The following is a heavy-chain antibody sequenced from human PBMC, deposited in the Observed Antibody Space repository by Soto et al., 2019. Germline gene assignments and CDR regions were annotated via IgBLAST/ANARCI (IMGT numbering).Heavy chain of an antibody. V-gene: IGHV4-34*01. CDR2: INHSGST. J-gene: IGHJ4*02. D-gene: IGHD6-13*01. CDR1: GGSFSGYY. CDR3: ARGLYSSSYTKAFDY. Sequence: QVQLQQWGAGLLKPSETLSLTCAVYGGSFSGYYWSWIRQPPGKGLEWIGEINHSGSTNYHPSLKSRFTISVDTSKNQFSLKLSSVTAADTAVYYCARGLYSSSYTKAFDYWGQGTLVTVSS.